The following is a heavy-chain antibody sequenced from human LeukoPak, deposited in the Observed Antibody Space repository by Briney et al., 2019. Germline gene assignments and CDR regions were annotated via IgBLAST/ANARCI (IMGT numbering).Heavy chain of an antibody. CDR2: IYYSGST. Sequence: SETLSLTCTVSGGSINSYFWSWIRQPPGKGLEWIGYIYYSGSTNYNPSLKSRVTISVDTSNNQFSLKLSSVTAADTAVYYCARDLTMLYNWNDNPDAFDIWGQGTMVTVSS. J-gene: IGHJ3*02. CDR3: ARDLTMLYNWNDNPDAFDI. D-gene: IGHD1-1*01. CDR1: GGSINSYF. V-gene: IGHV4-59*12.